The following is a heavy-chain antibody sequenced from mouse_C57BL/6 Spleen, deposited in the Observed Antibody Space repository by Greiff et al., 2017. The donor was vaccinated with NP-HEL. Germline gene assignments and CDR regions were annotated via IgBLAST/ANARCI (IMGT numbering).Heavy chain of an antibody. Sequence: DVMLVESEGGLVQPGSSMKLSCTASGFTFSDYYMAWVRQVPEKGLEWVANINYDGSSTYYLDSLKSRFIISRDNAKNILYLQMSSLKSEDTATYYCARDLYYGSSYWDFDVWGTGTTVTVSS. V-gene: IGHV5-16*01. CDR2: INYDGSST. D-gene: IGHD1-1*01. CDR1: GFTFSDYY. CDR3: ARDLYYGSSYWDFDV. J-gene: IGHJ1*03.